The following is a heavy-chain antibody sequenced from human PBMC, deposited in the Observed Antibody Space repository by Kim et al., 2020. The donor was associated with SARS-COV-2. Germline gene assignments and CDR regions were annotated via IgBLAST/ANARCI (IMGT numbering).Heavy chain of an antibody. CDR3: ARGGRLGIAVAGTCYFDY. V-gene: IGHV1-2*04. CDR2: INPNSGGT. D-gene: IGHD6-19*01. Sequence: ASVKVSCKASGYTFTGYYMHWVRQAPGQGLEWMGWINPNSGGTNYAQKFQGWVTMTRDTSISTAYMELSRLRSDDTAVYYCARGGRLGIAVAGTCYFDYWGQGTLVTVSS. CDR1: GYTFTGYY. J-gene: IGHJ4*02.